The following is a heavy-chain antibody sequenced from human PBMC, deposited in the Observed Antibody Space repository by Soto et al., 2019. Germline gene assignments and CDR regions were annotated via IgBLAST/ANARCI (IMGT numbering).Heavy chain of an antibody. V-gene: IGHV3-21*01. CDR1: GFTFSSYS. CDR2: ISSSSSYI. J-gene: IGHJ4*02. D-gene: IGHD4-17*01. CDR3: ARGGDYEFGYFDY. Sequence: AGGSLRLSCAASGFTFSSYSMNWVRQAPGKGLEWVSSISSSSSYIYYADSVKGRFTISRDNAKNSLYLQMNGLRAEDTAVYYCARGGDYEFGYFDYWGQGTLVTVSS.